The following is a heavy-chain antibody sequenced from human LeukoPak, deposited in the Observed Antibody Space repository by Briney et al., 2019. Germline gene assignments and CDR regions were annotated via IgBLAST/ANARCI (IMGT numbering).Heavy chain of an antibody. CDR2: IKQDGSKK. J-gene: IGHJ4*02. CDR3: TRVGYIDEGIDY. Sequence: PGGSLRLSCTASGFTLSSYAMSWVRQAPGKGLERVANIKQDGSKKSYVDSVKGRFTISRDNAKSSLYLQMNSLRAEDTAIYYCTRVGYIDEGIDYWGQGTLVTVSS. CDR1: GFTLSSYA. D-gene: IGHD5-24*01. V-gene: IGHV3-7*04.